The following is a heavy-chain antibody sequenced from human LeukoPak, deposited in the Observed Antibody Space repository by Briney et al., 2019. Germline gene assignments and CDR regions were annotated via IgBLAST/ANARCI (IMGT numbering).Heavy chain of an antibody. V-gene: IGHV3-74*01. D-gene: IGHD5-12*01. CDR2: INSDGSDT. J-gene: IGHJ4*02. CDR1: GFTFSSYW. CDR3: ARGPPAYSGYLGY. Sequence: GGSLRLSCAASGFTFSSYWMHWVRQAPGKEPVWVSRINSDGSDTTYADSAKGRFTISRDSAKSTLYLQMNSLRADDTAVYYCARGPPAYSGYLGYWGQGTLVTVSS.